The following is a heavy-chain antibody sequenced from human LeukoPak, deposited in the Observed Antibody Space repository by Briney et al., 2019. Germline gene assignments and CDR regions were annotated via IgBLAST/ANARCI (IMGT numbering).Heavy chain of an antibody. Sequence: GGSLRLSCAASGFTFSSYGMDWVRQAPGKGLEWVAFIRFDGSNKYYTDSVKGRFTISRDNSKNTLYLQMNSLRAEDTAVYYCAKGRGWEASYYYYYMDVWGKETTVTISS. D-gene: IGHD1-26*01. V-gene: IGHV3-30*02. J-gene: IGHJ6*03. CDR3: AKGRGWEASYYYYYMDV. CDR1: GFTFSSYG. CDR2: IRFDGSNK.